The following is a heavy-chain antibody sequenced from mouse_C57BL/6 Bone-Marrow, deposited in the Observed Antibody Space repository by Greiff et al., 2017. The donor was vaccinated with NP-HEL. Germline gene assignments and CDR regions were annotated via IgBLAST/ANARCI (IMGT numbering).Heavy chain of an antibody. CDR2: IHPNSGST. Sequence: VQLQQPGAELVKPGASLKLSCKASGYTFTSYWMHWVKQRPGQGLEWIGMIHPNSGSTNYNEKFKSKATLTVDKSSSTAYMQLSSLTSEDSAVYYCALFTTVVARDYWGQGTTLTVSS. CDR1: GYTFTSYW. J-gene: IGHJ2*01. CDR3: ALFTTVVARDY. D-gene: IGHD1-1*01. V-gene: IGHV1-64*01.